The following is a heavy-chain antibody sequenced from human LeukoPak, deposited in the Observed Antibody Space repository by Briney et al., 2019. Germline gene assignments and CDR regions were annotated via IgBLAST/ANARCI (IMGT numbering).Heavy chain of an antibody. CDR2: ISRDGGDT. CDR3: AKLGHTSGYYARHSDY. CDR1: GFTFNNYG. D-gene: IGHD3-22*01. J-gene: IGHJ4*02. V-gene: IGHV3-23*01. Sequence: PGGTLRLSCAASGFTFNNYGMSWVRQAPGRGLEWVSAISRDGGDTFYADSVKGRFTNSRDNSTNTVYLQMNSLRAEDTALYYCAKLGHTSGYYARHSDYWGQGTLVTVSS.